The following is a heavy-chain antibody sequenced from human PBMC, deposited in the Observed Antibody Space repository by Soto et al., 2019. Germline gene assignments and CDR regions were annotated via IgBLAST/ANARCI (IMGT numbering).Heavy chain of an antibody. CDR2: ISYDGSNK. CDR1: GFTFSSYA. D-gene: IGHD3-22*01. CDR3: ARERYYDSSGPDAFDI. J-gene: IGHJ3*02. Sequence: GGSLRLSCAASGFTFSSYAMHWVRQAPGKGLEWVAVISYDGSNKYYADSVKGRFTISRDNSKNTLYLQMNSLRAEDTAVYYCARERYYDSSGPDAFDIWGQGTMVTVSS. V-gene: IGHV3-30-3*01.